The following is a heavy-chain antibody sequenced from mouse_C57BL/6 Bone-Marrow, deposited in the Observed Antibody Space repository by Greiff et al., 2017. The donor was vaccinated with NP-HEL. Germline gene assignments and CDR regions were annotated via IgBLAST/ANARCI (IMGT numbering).Heavy chain of an antibody. CDR2: INPYNGGT. CDR1: GYTFTDYY. Sequence: EVQLQQSGPVLVKPGASVKMSCKASGYTFTDYYMNWVKQSHGKSLEWIGVINPYNGGTSYNQKFKGKATLTVDKSSSTAYMELNSLTSEDSAVYYCARGYDGYYVPDYWGQGTTLTVSS. J-gene: IGHJ2*01. V-gene: IGHV1-19*01. D-gene: IGHD2-3*01. CDR3: ARGYDGYYVPDY.